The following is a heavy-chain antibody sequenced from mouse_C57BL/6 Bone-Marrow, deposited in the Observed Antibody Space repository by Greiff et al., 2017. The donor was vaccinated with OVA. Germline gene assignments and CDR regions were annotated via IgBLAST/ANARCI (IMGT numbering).Heavy chain of an antibody. CDR3: AQIYYGNYDAWFAY. CDR1: GFTFTDYY. D-gene: IGHD2-1*01. CDR2: IRNKANGYTT. V-gene: IGHV7-3*01. Sequence: DVQLQESGGGLVQPGGSLSLSCAASGFTFTDYYMSWVRQPPGKALEWLGFIRNKANGYTTEYSASVKGRFTISRDNSQSILYLQMNALRAEDSATYYCAQIYYGNYDAWFAYWGQGTLVTVSA. J-gene: IGHJ3*01.